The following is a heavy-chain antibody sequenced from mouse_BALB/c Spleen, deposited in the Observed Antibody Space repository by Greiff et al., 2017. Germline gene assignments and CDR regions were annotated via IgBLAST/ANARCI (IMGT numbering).Heavy chain of an antibody. CDR3: ARPYYYGSYWYFDV. J-gene: IGHJ1*01. V-gene: IGHV4-1*02. CDR1: GFDFSRYW. Sequence: EVKLLESGGGLVQPGGSLKLSCAASGFDFSRYWMSWVRQAPGKGLEWIGEINPDSSTINYTPSLKDKFIISRDNAKNTLYLQMSKVRSEDTALYYCARPYYYGSYWYFDVWGAGTTVTVSS. CDR2: INPDSSTI. D-gene: IGHD1-1*01.